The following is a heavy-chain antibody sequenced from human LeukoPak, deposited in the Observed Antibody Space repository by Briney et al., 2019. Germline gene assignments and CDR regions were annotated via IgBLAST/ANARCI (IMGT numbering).Heavy chain of an antibody. CDR3: ARVAIAAAQGRGSFNWFDP. CDR1: GFSFSDYW. D-gene: IGHD6-13*01. CDR2: INSDGSST. J-gene: IGHJ5*02. V-gene: IGHV3-74*01. Sequence: GGSLRLSCAASGFSFSDYWMHWVRQAPGEGLVWVSRINSDGSSTSYADSVKSRFTISRDNAKNTLYLQMNSLRAVDTAVYYCARVAIAAAQGRGSFNWFDPWGQGTLVTVSS.